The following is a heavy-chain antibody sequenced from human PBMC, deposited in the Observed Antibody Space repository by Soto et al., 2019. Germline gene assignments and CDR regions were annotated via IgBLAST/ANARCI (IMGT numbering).Heavy chain of an antibody. CDR3: ATDRVPRDSSGWFDAFDS. CDR2: FDPEDGET. V-gene: IGHV1-24*01. CDR1: GYTLTELS. Sequence: GASVKVSCKVSGYTLTELSMHWVRQAPGKGLEWMGGFDPEDGETIYAQKFQGRVTMTEDTSTDTAYMELSSLRSEDTAVYYCATDRVPRDSSGWFDAFDSWGQGTMVT. J-gene: IGHJ3*02. D-gene: IGHD6-19*01.